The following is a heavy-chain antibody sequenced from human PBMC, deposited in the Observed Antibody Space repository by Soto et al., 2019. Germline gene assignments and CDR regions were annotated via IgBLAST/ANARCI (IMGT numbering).Heavy chain of an antibody. CDR3: ARGTVVVPARKTYGMDV. V-gene: IGHV4-34*01. Sequence: SETLSLTCAVYGGSFSGNYWTWVRQPPGKGLEWIAEINHSGSNNYNPSLRNRVTISVDTSKNQFSLKLSSVTAADTAVYYCARGTVVVPARKTYGMDVWGQGTTVTVSS. D-gene: IGHD2-2*01. CDR2: INHSGSN. J-gene: IGHJ6*02. CDR1: GGSFSGNY.